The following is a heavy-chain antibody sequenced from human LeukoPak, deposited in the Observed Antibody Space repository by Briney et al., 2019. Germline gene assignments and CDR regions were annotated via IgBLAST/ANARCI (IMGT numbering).Heavy chain of an antibody. D-gene: IGHD3-22*01. J-gene: IGHJ3*02. CDR1: GYTFTTYY. Sequence: ASVKVSCKTSGYTFTTYYMHWVRQAPGQGLEWVGKITPSTGGTSYAQRFQGRFTMTRDTSTSTAYMELWSLRSDDAAVYYCARDLDSSGYYRSDAFDIWGQGTMVTVSS. CDR2: ITPSTGGT. V-gene: IGHV1-46*01. CDR3: ARDLDSSGYYRSDAFDI.